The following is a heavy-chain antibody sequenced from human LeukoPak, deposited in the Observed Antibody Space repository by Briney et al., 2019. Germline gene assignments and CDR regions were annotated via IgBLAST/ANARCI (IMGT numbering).Heavy chain of an antibody. CDR1: GFTHSIYY. CDR3: ARVGDHFHWNLDL. CDR2: IYSGGTT. J-gene: IGHJ2*01. V-gene: IGHV3-53*01. Sequence: GGSLRLSCAASGFTHSIYYMNWVRQAPGKGLDWVSIIYSGGTTYYADSVKGRFTISRDTSKNTLFLQMNNLGAEDTAVYFCARVGDHFHWNLDLWGRGTLVTVSS. D-gene: IGHD3-3*02.